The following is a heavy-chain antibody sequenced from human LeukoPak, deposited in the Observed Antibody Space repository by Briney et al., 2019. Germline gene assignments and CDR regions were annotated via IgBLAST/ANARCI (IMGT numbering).Heavy chain of an antibody. Sequence: GASVKVSCKASGGTFSSYAISWVRQAPGQGLEWMGRIIPIFGVANYAQKFQSRVTITADKSTSTAYMELSSLRSEDTAVYYCASVYGDYPRWGQGTLVTVSS. CDR3: ASVYGDYPR. CDR2: IIPIFGVA. D-gene: IGHD4-17*01. J-gene: IGHJ4*02. V-gene: IGHV1-69*04. CDR1: GGTFSSYA.